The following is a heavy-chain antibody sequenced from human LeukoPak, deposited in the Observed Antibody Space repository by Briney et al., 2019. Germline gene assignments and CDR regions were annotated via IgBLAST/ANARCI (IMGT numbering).Heavy chain of an antibody. CDR1: GSTFDDYA. Sequence: TGGSLRLSCAASGSTFDDYAMHWVRQAPGKGLEWVSLISWDGGSTYYADSVKGRFTISRDNSKNSLYLQMNSLRAEDTALYYCAKATDYYDSSTYFDYWGQGTLVTVSS. CDR3: AKATDYYDSSTYFDY. J-gene: IGHJ4*02. CDR2: ISWDGGST. V-gene: IGHV3-43D*03. D-gene: IGHD3-22*01.